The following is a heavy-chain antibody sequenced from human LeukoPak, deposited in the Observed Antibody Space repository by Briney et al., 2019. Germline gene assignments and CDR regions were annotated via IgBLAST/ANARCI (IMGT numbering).Heavy chain of an antibody. V-gene: IGHV3-11*06. Sequence: GGSLRLSCAASGFSFSDYYKSWIRQAPGKGLEWVSYISSSSYTDYADSVKGRFTISRDNSKNTLFLQMNSLRAEDTAVYYFARDKLTGNAFDIWGQGTMVTVSS. D-gene: IGHD3-10*01. CDR3: ARDKLTGNAFDI. J-gene: IGHJ3*02. CDR2: ISSSSYT. CDR1: GFSFSDYY.